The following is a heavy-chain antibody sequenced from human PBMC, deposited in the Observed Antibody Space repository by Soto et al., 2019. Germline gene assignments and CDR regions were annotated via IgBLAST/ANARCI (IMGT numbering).Heavy chain of an antibody. D-gene: IGHD3-22*01. CDR3: ARSPPLVSSGYYSY. Sequence: ASVKVSCKASGYTFTSYGISWVRQAPGQGLEWMGWISAYNGNTNYAQKLQGRVTMTTDTSTSTAYMELRSLRSDDTAVYYCARSPPLVSSGYYSYWGQGTLVTVSS. V-gene: IGHV1-18*04. CDR2: ISAYNGNT. J-gene: IGHJ4*02. CDR1: GYTFTSYG.